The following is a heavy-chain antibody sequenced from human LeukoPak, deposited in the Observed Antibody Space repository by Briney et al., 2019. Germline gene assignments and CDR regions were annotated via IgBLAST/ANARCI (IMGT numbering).Heavy chain of an antibody. V-gene: IGHV1-2*02. Sequence: ASVKVSCKASGYTFTGYYMHLVRQAPGQGLEGMGWISPDSGGTNYAQKFQGRVTMTRDTSISTAYMELSRLTSGDTAVYYCARGPAAAGFYFLDYWGQGTLVTVSS. CDR3: ARGPAAAGFYFLDY. D-gene: IGHD6-13*01. CDR1: GYTFTGYY. J-gene: IGHJ4*02. CDR2: ISPDSGGT.